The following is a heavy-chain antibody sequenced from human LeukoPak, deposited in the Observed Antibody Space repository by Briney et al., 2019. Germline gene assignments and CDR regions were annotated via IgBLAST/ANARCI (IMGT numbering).Heavy chain of an antibody. CDR1: GFSFSDYY. J-gene: IGHJ4*02. D-gene: IGHD2-15*01. CDR2: ISSTGNTI. Sequence: PGGSLRLSCAASGFSFSDYYMSWIRQAPGKGLEWVSYISSTGNTIYYADSVKGRFTVSRDNAKNSLYLQMNSLRAEDTAVYYCANYCSGGSCSQSWGQGALVSVSS. V-gene: IGHV3-11*01. CDR3: ANYCSGGSCSQS.